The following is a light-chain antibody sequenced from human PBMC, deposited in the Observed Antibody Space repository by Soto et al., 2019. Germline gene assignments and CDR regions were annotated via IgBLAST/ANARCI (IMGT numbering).Light chain of an antibody. CDR3: QQRSNWPRT. CDR1: QSVSSY. Sequence: EIVLTQSPATLSLSPGERATLSCRASQSVSSYLAWYQQKPGQDPRLLIYDASNRATGIPARFSGSGSGTDFTLTISRLEPEDFAVYYCQQRSNWPRTFGEGNKVEIK. CDR2: DAS. V-gene: IGKV3-11*01. J-gene: IGKJ1*01.